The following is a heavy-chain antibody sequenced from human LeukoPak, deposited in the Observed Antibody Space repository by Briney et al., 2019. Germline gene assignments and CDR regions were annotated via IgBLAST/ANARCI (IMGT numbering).Heavy chain of an antibody. D-gene: IGHD5-12*01. CDR3: ARADSGYDLAV. Sequence: PGGSLRLSCAASGFTFNTYAMSWVRQAPEKGLDWVSAISGSGDNTYYTDSVKGRFTISRDNSKNTLSLQMNSLRAEDTAVYYCARADSGYDLAVWGQGTLVTVSS. V-gene: IGHV3-23*01. CDR1: GFTFNTYA. J-gene: IGHJ4*02. CDR2: ISGSGDNT.